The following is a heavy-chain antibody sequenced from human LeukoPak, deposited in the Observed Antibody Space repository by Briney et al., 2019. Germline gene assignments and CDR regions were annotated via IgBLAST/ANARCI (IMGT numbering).Heavy chain of an antibody. CDR2: MIPIISIA. D-gene: IGHD2-21*01. CDR1: GGTFSSYI. Sequence: EASVKVSCKASGGTFSSYIISWVRQAPGQALELMGRMIPIISIANCAQKFQGRVTITTDKSTRTAYMELSSLRSAHTAVYYCASSYCGGDCYLRYYFDYWGQGTLVTVSS. J-gene: IGHJ4*02. V-gene: IGHV1-69*02. CDR3: ASSYCGGDCYLRYYFDY.